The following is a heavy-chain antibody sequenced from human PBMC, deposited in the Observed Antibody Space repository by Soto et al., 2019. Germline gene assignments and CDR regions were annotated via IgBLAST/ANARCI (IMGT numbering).Heavy chain of an antibody. J-gene: IGHJ3*02. V-gene: IGHV3-49*04. Sequence: GSLRLSCTASGFTFGDYAMSWVRQAPGKGLEWVGFIRSKAYGGTTEYAASVKGRFTISRDDSKSIAYLQMNSLKTEDTAVYYCTRDSYYYDSSGYDRAFDIWGQGTMVTVSS. D-gene: IGHD3-22*01. CDR2: IRSKAYGGTT. CDR1: GFTFGDYA. CDR3: TRDSYYYDSSGYDRAFDI.